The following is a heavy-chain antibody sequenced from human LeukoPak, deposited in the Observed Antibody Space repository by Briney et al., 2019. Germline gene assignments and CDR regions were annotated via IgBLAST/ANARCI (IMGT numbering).Heavy chain of an antibody. CDR1: GGSINSGDYY. Sequence: SETPSLTCTVSGGSINSGDYYWGWIRQPPGKGLEWIGSIYYSGNTYYNPSLKSRVTISVDTSKNQFSLKLNSVTAADTAVYYCARGDILTGYLNWFDPWGQGTLVTVSS. CDR3: ARGDILTGYLNWFDP. D-gene: IGHD3-9*01. CDR2: IYYSGNT. V-gene: IGHV4-39*01. J-gene: IGHJ5*02.